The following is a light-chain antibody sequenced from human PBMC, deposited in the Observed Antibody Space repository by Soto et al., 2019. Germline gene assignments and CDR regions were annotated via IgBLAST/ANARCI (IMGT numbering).Light chain of an antibody. CDR2: DAS. V-gene: IGKV1-5*01. CDR1: QSISSW. J-gene: IGKJ1*01. CDR3: QQYNSYWT. Sequence: DIQMTQSPATLSSSVGDRVTITCRASQSISSWLAGYQQKPGKAPTLLLYDASSMESAVTSRFSGSGSGTEFTLTSSSLQPDDFASYYCQQYNSYWTFGQGTKVEIK.